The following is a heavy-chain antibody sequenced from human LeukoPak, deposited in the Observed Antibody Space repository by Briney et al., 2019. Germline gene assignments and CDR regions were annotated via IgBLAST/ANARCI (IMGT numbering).Heavy chain of an antibody. D-gene: IGHD6-13*01. Sequence: GESLKISCEGSGYSFTSYWIGWVRQMPGKGLEWMGIIHPGDSDTRYRPSFQGQVTISVDKSISTAYLQWSSLKASDTAMYYCARRAKYSSTAFYYMDVWGKGTTVTVSS. J-gene: IGHJ6*03. V-gene: IGHV5-51*01. CDR1: GYSFTSYW. CDR2: IHPGDSDT. CDR3: ARRAKYSSTAFYYMDV.